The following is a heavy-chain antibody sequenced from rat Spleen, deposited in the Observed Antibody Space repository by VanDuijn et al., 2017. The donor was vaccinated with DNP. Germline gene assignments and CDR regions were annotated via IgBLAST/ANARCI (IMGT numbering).Heavy chain of an antibody. D-gene: IGHD1-11*01. J-gene: IGHJ4*01. CDR2: IIYDGSNT. CDR3: ARGAYNSVMDA. V-gene: IGHV5-7*01. Sequence: EVKLVESGGGLVQPGRSLKLSCAASGFTFSDYYMAWVRQSLRKGLEWVAVIIYDGSNTHYRDSVKGRFTISRDNAKSTLYLQMDSLRSEDTATYYCARGAYNSVMDAWGQGASVTVSS. CDR1: GFTFSDYY.